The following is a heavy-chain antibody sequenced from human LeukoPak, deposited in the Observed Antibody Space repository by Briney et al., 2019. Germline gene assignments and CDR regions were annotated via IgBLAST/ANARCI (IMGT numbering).Heavy chain of an antibody. CDR1: GGSFSGYY. Sequence: SETLSLTCAVYGGSFSGYYRSWIRQPPGKGLEWIGYIYYTGSTNYNPSLKSRVTISVDTSKNQFSLKLNSVTAADTAVYYCARDVTDWGQGTLVTVSS. V-gene: IGHV4-59*01. J-gene: IGHJ4*02. CDR3: ARDVTD. D-gene: IGHD2/OR15-2a*01. CDR2: IYYTGST.